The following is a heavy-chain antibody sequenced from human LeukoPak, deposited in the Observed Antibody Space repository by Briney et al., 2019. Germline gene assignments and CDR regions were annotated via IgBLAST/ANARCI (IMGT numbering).Heavy chain of an antibody. CDR2: INPSGGST. V-gene: IGHV1-46*01. Sequence: GASVKLSCKASGYTFTSYYMHWVRHAPGQGLEWMGIINPSGGSTSYAQKFQGRVTMTRDTSTSTVYMELSSLRSEDTAVYYCARAFSYGDYFDYWGQGTLVTVSS. CDR1: GYTFTSYY. D-gene: IGHD4-17*01. J-gene: IGHJ4*02. CDR3: ARAFSYGDYFDY.